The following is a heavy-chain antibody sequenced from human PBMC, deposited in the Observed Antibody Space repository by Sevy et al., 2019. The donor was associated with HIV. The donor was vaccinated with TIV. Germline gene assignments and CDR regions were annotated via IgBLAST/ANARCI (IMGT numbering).Heavy chain of an antibody. CDR1: GFTFSKYS. D-gene: IGHD2-8*01. CDR2: LSFGCGEI. V-gene: IGHV3-23*01. Sequence: GGSLRLSCAASGFTFSKYSMSWVRQPPGKGLEWFSTLSFGCGEINYADSVKGRFTNSRDNSKSSVYLQMNNLRPEDTAVYYCAREGCTKPHDYWGQGTLVTVSS. J-gene: IGHJ4*02. CDR3: AREGCTKPHDY.